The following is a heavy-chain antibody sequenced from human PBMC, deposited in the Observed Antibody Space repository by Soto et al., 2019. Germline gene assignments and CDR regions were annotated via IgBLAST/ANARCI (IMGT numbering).Heavy chain of an antibody. CDR3: ARYSNNWFQTEGMDV. Sequence: SETLSLTCTVSVDSITTYYWSWIRQPAGKGLELIGLIDTSGNTNYNPSLKSRVTMSVDTSKKQFSLKLTSVTAADTAVYYCARYSNNWFQTEGMDVWGQGTTVTVSS. V-gene: IGHV4-4*07. CDR1: VDSITTYY. J-gene: IGHJ6*02. D-gene: IGHD6-13*01. CDR2: IDTSGNT.